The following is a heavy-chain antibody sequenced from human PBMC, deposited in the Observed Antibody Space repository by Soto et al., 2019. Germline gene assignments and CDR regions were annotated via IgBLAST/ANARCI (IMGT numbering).Heavy chain of an antibody. Sequence: PSETLSLTCTVSGGSISSSSYYWGWIRQPPGKGLEWIGSIYYSGSTYYNPSLKSRVTISVDTSKNHFSLKLSSVTAADTAVYYCARLQYQLLSSGIYYYMDVWGKGTTVTVSS. J-gene: IGHJ6*03. D-gene: IGHD2-2*01. CDR1: GGSISSSSYY. V-gene: IGHV4-39*01. CDR3: ARLQYQLLSSGIYYYMDV. CDR2: IYYSGST.